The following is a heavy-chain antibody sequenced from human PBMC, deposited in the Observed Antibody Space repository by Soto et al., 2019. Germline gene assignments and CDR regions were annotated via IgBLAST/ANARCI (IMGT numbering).Heavy chain of an antibody. D-gene: IGHD2-2*02. V-gene: IGHV5-10-1*01. CDR2: IDPGDSYT. CDR1: GYSFTSYW. J-gene: IGHJ6*02. CDR3: ARRSPHCSSTSCYIHYYYGMDV. Sequence: PGESLKISCKGSGYSFTSYWISWVRQMPGKGLEWMGRIDPGDSYTNYSPSFQGHVTISADTSISTAYLQWSSLKASDTAMYYCARRSPHCSSTSCYIHYYYGMDVWGQGTTVTVSS.